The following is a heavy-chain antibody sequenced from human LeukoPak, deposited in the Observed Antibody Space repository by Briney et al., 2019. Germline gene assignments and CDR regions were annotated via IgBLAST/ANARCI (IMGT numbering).Heavy chain of an antibody. CDR3: VRSMDV. J-gene: IGHJ6*02. CDR2: IKQDGSEK. CDR1: GFTFSIYW. Sequence: GGSLRLSCAVSGFTFSIYWMPWVRQTPGKGLEWVANIKQDGSEKNYVDSVKGRFTISRDNAKNSLYLQMNSLRAEDTAVYYCVRSMDVWGQGTTVTVSS. V-gene: IGHV3-7*01.